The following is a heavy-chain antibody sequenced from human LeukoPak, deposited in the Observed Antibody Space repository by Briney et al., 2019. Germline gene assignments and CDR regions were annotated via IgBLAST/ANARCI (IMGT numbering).Heavy chain of an antibody. J-gene: IGHJ4*02. CDR1: GGSISSYY. CDR2: IYYSGST. CDR3: ARGGGSGWWIDY. Sequence: PSETLSLTCTVSGGSISSYYWSWIRQPPGKGLEWIGYIYYSGSTNYNPSLKSRVTISVDTSKNQFSLKLSPVTAADTAVYYCARGGGSGWWIDYWGQGTLVPVSS. V-gene: IGHV4-59*12. D-gene: IGHD6-19*01.